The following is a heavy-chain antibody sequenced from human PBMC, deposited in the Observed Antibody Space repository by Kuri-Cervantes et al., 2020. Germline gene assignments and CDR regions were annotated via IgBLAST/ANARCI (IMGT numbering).Heavy chain of an antibody. CDR1: GFTFDDYG. V-gene: IGHV3-20*04. J-gene: IGHJ4*02. Sequence: GESLKISCAASGFTFDDYGMSWVRQAPGKGLEWVSGINWNGGSTGYADSVKGRFTISRDNAKNSLYLQVSSLRVEDTAVYYCVRDYQNFWGQGTRVTVSS. CDR2: INWNGGST. D-gene: IGHD2-2*01. CDR3: VRDYQNF.